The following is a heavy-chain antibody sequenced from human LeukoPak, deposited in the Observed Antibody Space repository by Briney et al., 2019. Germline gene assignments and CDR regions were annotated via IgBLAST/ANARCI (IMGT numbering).Heavy chain of an antibody. CDR3: AKDRGYCTSEDSYRWFHY. V-gene: IGHV3-48*02. CDR1: GFTFNSYS. J-gene: IGHJ4*02. Sequence: GGSLRLSCAASGFTFNSYSMSWVRQAPGKGLEWVSYIRHTSENKYYADSVRGRFTISRDDAKSSLYLQMNSLRDEDTALYCCAKDRGYCTSEDSYRWFHYWGQGTLVIVSS. CDR2: IRHTSENK. D-gene: IGHD2-8*02.